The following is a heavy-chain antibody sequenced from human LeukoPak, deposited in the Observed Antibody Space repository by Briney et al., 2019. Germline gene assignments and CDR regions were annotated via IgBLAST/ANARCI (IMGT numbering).Heavy chain of an antibody. Sequence: GGSLRLSCAASGFTLSNAWMNWVRQAPGKGLVWVSRINSDGSSTSYADSVKGRFTISRDNAENTLYLQMNSLRAEDTAVYYCARDSPPKTYYYDSSGDGGYWGQGTLVTVSS. J-gene: IGHJ4*02. CDR3: ARDSPPKTYYYDSSGDGGY. V-gene: IGHV3-74*01. CDR2: INSDGSST. CDR1: GFTLSNAW. D-gene: IGHD3-22*01.